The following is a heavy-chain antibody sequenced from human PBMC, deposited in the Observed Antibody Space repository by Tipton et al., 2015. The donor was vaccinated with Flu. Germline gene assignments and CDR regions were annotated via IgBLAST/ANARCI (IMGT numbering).Heavy chain of an antibody. CDR3: VRAIAAAASY. V-gene: IGHV3-7*03. D-gene: IGHD6-13*01. J-gene: IGHJ4*02. Sequence: SLRLSCSASGFTFSSYWMSWVRQAPGKGLEWVANINGDGSEKYFMDSVKGRFTISRDNAKDSLYLQMNSLRVEDTAVYYCVRAIAAAASYWGQGTLVTVSS. CDR2: INGDGSEK. CDR1: GFTFSSYW.